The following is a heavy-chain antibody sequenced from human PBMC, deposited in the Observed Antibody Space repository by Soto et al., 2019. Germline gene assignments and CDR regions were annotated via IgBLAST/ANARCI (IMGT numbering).Heavy chain of an antibody. Sequence: PGGSLRLSCAASGFTFSSYAMSWVRQAPGKGLEWVSAISGSGGSTYYADSVEGRFTISRDNSKNTLYLQMNSLRAEDTAVYYCAKARRYYDSSGYPPPFDYWGQGTLVTVSS. J-gene: IGHJ4*02. V-gene: IGHV3-23*01. CDR2: ISGSGGST. CDR1: GFTFSSYA. CDR3: AKARRYYDSSGYPPPFDY. D-gene: IGHD3-22*01.